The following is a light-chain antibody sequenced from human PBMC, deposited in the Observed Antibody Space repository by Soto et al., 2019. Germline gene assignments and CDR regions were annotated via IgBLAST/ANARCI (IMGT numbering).Light chain of an antibody. CDR1: TSNIGTYT. CDR3: ASWDDNLNGGV. J-gene: IGLJ3*02. Sequence: QSVLTQPPSASGTPGQRVTISCSGTTSNIGTYTVNWYQQLSGTAPTLLIYTDYQRPSGVPDRFSGSKSGTSASLAITGLHSEDEGDYYCASWDDNLNGGVFGGGTKLTVL. V-gene: IGLV1-44*01. CDR2: TDY.